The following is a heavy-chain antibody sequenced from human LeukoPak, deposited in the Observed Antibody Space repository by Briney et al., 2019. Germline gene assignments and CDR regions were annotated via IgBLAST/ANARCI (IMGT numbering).Heavy chain of an antibody. J-gene: IGHJ4*02. Sequence: GGSPRLSCAASGFTFSSYSMNWVRQAPGKGLEWVSSISSSSSYIYYADSVKGRFTISRDNAKNSLYLQMNSLRAEDTAVYYCARDPYDYGDSGEYYWGQGTLVTVSS. V-gene: IGHV3-21*01. CDR2: ISSSSSYI. CDR1: GFTFSSYS. CDR3: ARDPYDYGDSGEYY. D-gene: IGHD4-17*01.